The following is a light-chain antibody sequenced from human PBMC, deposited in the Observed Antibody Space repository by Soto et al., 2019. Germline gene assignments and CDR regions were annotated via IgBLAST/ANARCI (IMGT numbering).Light chain of an antibody. CDR1: SSDVGGYNF. Sequence: QSALTQSRSVSGSPGQSVTISCTGTSSDVGGYNFVSWFQQYTGKAPKLIIYDVTKRPSGVPDRFSGSKSGSTASLTISGLQTDDEADYYCCSYAGSYTHVFG. J-gene: IGLJ1*01. V-gene: IGLV2-11*01. CDR3: CSYAGSYTHV. CDR2: DVT.